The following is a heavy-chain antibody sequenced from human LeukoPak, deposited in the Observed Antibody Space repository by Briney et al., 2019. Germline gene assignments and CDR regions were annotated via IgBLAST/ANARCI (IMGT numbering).Heavy chain of an antibody. D-gene: IGHD3-16*02. CDR1: GFTFSSYG. CDR2: IRYDGSNK. V-gene: IGHV3-30*02. J-gene: IGHJ4*02. CDR3: AKDRSFPFDY. Sequence: GGSLRLSCAASGFTFSSYGMHWVRQAPGKGLEWVAFIRYDGSNKYYADFVKGRFTISRDNSKNTLYLQMNSLRAEDTAVYYCAKDRSFPFDYWGQGTLVTVSS.